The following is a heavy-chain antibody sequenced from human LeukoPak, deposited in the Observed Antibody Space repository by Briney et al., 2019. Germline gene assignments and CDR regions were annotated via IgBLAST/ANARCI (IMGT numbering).Heavy chain of an antibody. CDR3: ARHRDPKFDY. CDR1: GGSISSSSYY. Sequence: SETLSLTCTVSGGSISSSSYYWGWIRQPPGKGLERIGSIYYSGSTYYNPSLKSRVTISVDTSKNQFSLKLSSVTAADTAVYYCARHRDPKFDYWGQGTLVTVSS. CDR2: IYYSGST. J-gene: IGHJ4*02. V-gene: IGHV4-39*01.